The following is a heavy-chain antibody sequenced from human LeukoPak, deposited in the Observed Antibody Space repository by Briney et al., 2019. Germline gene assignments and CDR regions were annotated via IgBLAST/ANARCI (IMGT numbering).Heavy chain of an antibody. CDR1: GFTFSNYG. J-gene: IGHJ4*02. CDR2: IVGSGVTT. D-gene: IGHD5-18*01. CDR3: ARDERWIQFNY. V-gene: IGHV3-23*01. Sequence: GGTLRLSCVASGFTFSNYGMNWARQAPGKGLEWVSGIVGSGVTTYYADSVKGRFTISRDNSKNTLYLHMNGLRVEDTAIYYCARDERWIQFNYWGQGTLVTVSS.